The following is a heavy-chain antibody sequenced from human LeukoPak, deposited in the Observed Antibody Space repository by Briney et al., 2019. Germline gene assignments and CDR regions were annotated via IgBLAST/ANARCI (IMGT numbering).Heavy chain of an antibody. D-gene: IGHD3-3*01. CDR3: AREAMPLEWLLYAPGDCGWFDP. CDR2: IIPIFGTA. J-gene: IGHJ5*02. CDR1: GGTFSSYA. Sequence: SVKVSCKASGGTFSSYAISWVRQAPGQGLEWMGGIIPIFGTANYAQKFQGRVTITTDESTSTANMELSSLRSEDTAVYYCAREAMPLEWLLYAPGDCGWFDPWGQGTLVTVSS. V-gene: IGHV1-69*05.